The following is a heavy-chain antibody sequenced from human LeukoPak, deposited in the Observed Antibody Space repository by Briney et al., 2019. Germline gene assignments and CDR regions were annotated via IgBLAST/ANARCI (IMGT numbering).Heavy chain of an antibody. CDR3: AKERNYYDSSGYPGDN. J-gene: IGHJ4*02. CDR2: ISYDASNK. D-gene: IGHD3-22*01. CDR1: GFTFSSYG. V-gene: IGHV3-30*18. Sequence: TGGSLRLSCAASGFTFSSYGMHWVRQAPGKGLEWVAVISYDASNKYYADSVKGRFTISRDNFKNTLYLQMNSLRVEDTAVYYCAKERNYYDSSGYPGDNWGQGTLVTVSS.